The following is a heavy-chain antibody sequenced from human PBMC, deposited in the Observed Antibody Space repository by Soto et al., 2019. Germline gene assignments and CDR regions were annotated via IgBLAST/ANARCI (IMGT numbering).Heavy chain of an antibody. CDR3: AKEVSYYDSSGFGYFQH. D-gene: IGHD3-22*01. Sequence: EVQLLESGGGLVQPGGSLRLSCASSGFTFSSYAMSWVRQATGKGLQWVPAISGSGGSTYYADSVKGRFTIYRDNSKNKLYWQMNILRAEDTAVYYGAKEVSYYDSSGFGYFQHWGQGTLVTVSS. J-gene: IGHJ1*01. CDR1: GFTFSSYA. V-gene: IGHV3-23*01. CDR2: ISGSGGST.